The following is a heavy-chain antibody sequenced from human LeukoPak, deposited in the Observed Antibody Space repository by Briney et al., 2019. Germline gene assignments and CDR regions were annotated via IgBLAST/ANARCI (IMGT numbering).Heavy chain of an antibody. J-gene: IGHJ4*02. Sequence: PSQTLSLTCTVSGDSISSGGYYWSWIRQHPGKGLEWIGYIYHSGDTYYSPSLKSRTTISVDTSKNHFSLKMTSVSAADTAVYYCERERVSYFDNWGQGTLVTVSS. CDR3: ERERVSYFDN. CDR2: IYHSGDT. V-gene: IGHV4-31*03. CDR1: GDSISSGGYY.